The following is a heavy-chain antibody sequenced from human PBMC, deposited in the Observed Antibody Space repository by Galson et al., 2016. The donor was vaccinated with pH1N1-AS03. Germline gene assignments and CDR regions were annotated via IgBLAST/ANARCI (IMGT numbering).Heavy chain of an antibody. Sequence: ALVKPTQTLTLTCTFSGFSLRSNGMRVSWVRQPPGKALAWLARIDWDGDKFYSRSLKTRLTISKDTSKNQVVLIMTNMNPVDTGTYYWVRGIYQPFYAMDGWGQGTTVTVSS. J-gene: IGHJ6*02. CDR3: VRGIYQPFYAMDG. D-gene: IGHD2-2*01. V-gene: IGHV2-70*04. CDR2: IDWDGDK. CDR1: GFSLRSNGMR.